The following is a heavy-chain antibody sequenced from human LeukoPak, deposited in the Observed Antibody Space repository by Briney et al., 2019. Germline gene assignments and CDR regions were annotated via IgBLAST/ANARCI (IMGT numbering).Heavy chain of an antibody. V-gene: IGHV4-34*01. CDR1: GGSLNNYH. CDR3: ARGKYTFDI. J-gene: IGHJ3*02. D-gene: IGHD6-6*01. Sequence: PSETLSLTCAVYGGSLNNYHWTWMRQPPGKGLEWIGESNPSGTTNYNPSLKSRVTISVDTSKNQFSLKLSSVTAADTAVYYCARGKYTFDIWGQGTMVTVSS. CDR2: SNPSGTT.